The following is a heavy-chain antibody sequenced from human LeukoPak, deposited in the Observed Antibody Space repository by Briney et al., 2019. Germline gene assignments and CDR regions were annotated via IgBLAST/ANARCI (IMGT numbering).Heavy chain of an antibody. J-gene: IGHJ5*02. CDR1: GYTFTAYY. D-gene: IGHD5-18*01. V-gene: IGHV1-2*02. CDR2: INPNSGGT. Sequence: AASVKVSCKASGYTFTAYYMHWVRQAPGQGLEWMGWINPNSGGTNYAQSFQGRVTLTRDTSISTAYMELNTLRSDDTAVYYCAREASTQLWLGPSFDPWGQGTLVTVSS. CDR3: AREASTQLWLGPSFDP.